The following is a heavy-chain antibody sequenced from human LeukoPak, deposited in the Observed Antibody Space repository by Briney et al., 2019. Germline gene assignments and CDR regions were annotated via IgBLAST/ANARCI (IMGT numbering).Heavy chain of an antibody. Sequence: QPGGSLRLSCTASGFTFSDYWMQWVRQAPGKGLVWVSRINSDGSRTNYADCVKGRLTISRDNAKDTVFLQMNSLRAEDAAVYYCARVITGSTYGQFDYWGQGALATVSS. CDR2: INSDGSRT. D-gene: IGHD5-18*01. CDR3: ARVITGSTYGQFDY. J-gene: IGHJ4*02. CDR1: GFTFSDYW. V-gene: IGHV3-74*01.